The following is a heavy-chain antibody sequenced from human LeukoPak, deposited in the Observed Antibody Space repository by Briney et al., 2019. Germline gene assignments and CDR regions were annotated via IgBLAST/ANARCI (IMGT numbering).Heavy chain of an antibody. CDR3: ARVPSYSHYRYYYYGMDV. V-gene: IGHV1-69*13. CDR2: IIPIFGTA. Sequence: SVKVSCKASGGTFSSYAISWVRQAPGQGLEWMGGIIPIFGTANYAQKFQGRVTITADESTSTAYMELSSLRSEDTAVYYCARVPSYSHYRYYYYGMDVWGQGTTVTVSS. CDR1: GGTFSSYA. D-gene: IGHD5-18*01. J-gene: IGHJ6*02.